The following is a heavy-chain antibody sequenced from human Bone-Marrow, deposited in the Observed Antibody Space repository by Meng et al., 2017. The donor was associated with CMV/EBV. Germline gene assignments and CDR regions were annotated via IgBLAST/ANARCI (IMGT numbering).Heavy chain of an antibody. J-gene: IGHJ4*02. CDR1: GGSFSAYY. D-gene: IGHD3-22*01. CDR2: INGDGSIT. CDR3: ARESYFYETSALGDF. Sequence: ETLSLTCAVYGGSFSAYYWSWIRQAPGKGLVWVSRINGDGSITTYADSVKGRFTISRDNAKNTLYLQMNSLRAEDTAVFYCARESYFYETSALGDFWGQGTLVTVSS. V-gene: IGHV3-74*01.